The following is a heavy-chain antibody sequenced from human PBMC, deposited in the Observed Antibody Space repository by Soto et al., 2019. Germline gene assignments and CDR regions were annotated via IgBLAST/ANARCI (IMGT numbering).Heavy chain of an antibody. J-gene: IGHJ6*02. V-gene: IGHV3-33*01. CDR3: ARDQYYDFWSGYSQSGMDV. CDR1: GFTFSSYG. CDR2: IWYDGSNK. Sequence: GGSLRLSCAACGFTFSSYGMHWVRQAPGKGLEWVAVIWYDGSNKYYADSVKGRFTISRDNSKNTLYLQMNSLRAEDTAVYYCARDQYYDFWSGYSQSGMDVWGQGTTVTVSS. D-gene: IGHD3-3*01.